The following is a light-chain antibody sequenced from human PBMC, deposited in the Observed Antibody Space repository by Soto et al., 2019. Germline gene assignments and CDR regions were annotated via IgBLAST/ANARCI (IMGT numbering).Light chain of an antibody. CDR1: QSVSSY. Sequence: IVLTQSPATLSLSPWERATLSCRASQSVSSYLAWYQQKPGQAPRLLIYDASNRATGIPARFSGSGSGTDFTLTISSLEPEDFAVYYCQQRSNWPPRVTFGGGTKVDIK. CDR3: QQRSNWPPRVT. CDR2: DAS. J-gene: IGKJ4*01. V-gene: IGKV3-11*01.